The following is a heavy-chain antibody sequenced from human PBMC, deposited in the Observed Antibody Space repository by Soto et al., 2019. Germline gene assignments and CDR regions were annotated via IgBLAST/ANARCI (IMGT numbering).Heavy chain of an antibody. D-gene: IGHD6-19*01. Sequence: PGGSLRLSCAASGFSFVGSAMRWVRQASGKGLEWVGHIRSSSNNYATAYAASVTGRFTISRDDSRSTAYLQMNSLKTEDTAVYYCTGSAKGYWGQGTQVTVSS. V-gene: IGHV3-73*01. CDR2: IRSSSNNYAT. CDR1: GFSFVGSA. J-gene: IGHJ4*02. CDR3: TGSAKGY.